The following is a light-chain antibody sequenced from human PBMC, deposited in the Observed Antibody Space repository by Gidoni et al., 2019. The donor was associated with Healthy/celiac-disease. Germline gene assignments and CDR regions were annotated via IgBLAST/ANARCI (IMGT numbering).Light chain of an antibody. CDR1: QDISNY. J-gene: IGKJ3*01. Sequence: DIQMTQSPSSLSASVGDRVTITCQASQDISNYLNWYQQKPGKAPKLLIYDASNLETGVPSRFSGSGSGTDFTFTISSLQPEAISTYYCQQYDNLLFTFXPXTKVEIK. V-gene: IGKV1-33*01. CDR2: DAS. CDR3: QQYDNLLFT.